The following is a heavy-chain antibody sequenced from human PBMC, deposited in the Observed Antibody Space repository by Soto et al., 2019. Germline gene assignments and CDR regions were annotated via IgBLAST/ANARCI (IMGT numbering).Heavy chain of an antibody. CDR2: ISGYNGNT. CDR3: AREGDIIGLDAFDI. J-gene: IGHJ3*02. CDR1: GYTFTNYG. V-gene: IGHV1-18*04. Sequence: ASVKVSCKASGYTFTNYGINWVRRAPGQGLEWMGWISGYNGNTNYAQNLQGRVTMTTDTSTSTAYMEVRSLRSDDTALYYCAREGDIIGLDAFDIWGQGTMVTVSS. D-gene: IGHD2-15*01.